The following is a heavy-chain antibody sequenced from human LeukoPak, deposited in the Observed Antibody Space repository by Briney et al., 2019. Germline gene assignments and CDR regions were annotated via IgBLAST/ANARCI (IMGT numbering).Heavy chain of an antibody. CDR1: GYSISSGYY. Sequence: SETLSLTCPVSGYSISSGYYWGWIRQPPGKGLEWIGSIYHSGSTYYNPSLKSRVTISVDTSKNQFSLKLSSVTAADTAVYYCASLTLEMATTERSWYWFDPWGQGTLVTVSS. D-gene: IGHD5-24*01. J-gene: IGHJ5*02. V-gene: IGHV4-38-2*01. CDR3: ASLTLEMATTERSWYWFDP. CDR2: IYHSGST.